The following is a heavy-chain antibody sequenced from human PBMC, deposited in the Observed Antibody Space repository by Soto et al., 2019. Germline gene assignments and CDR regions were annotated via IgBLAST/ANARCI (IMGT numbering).Heavy chain of an antibody. J-gene: IGHJ4*02. Sequence: PSETLSLTCAVYGGSFSGYYWSWIRQPPGKGLEWIGEINHSGSTNYNPSLKSRVTISVDTSKNQFSLKLSSVTAADTAVYYCARLAAVAGTTQFDYWGQGTLVTVSS. D-gene: IGHD6-19*01. CDR3: ARLAAVAGTTQFDY. CDR2: INHSGST. CDR1: GGSFSGYY. V-gene: IGHV4-34*01.